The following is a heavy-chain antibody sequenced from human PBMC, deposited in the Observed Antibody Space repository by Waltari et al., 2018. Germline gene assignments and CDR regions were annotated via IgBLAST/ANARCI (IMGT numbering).Heavy chain of an antibody. Sequence: EVQLVQSGAEVKKPGESLKISCKGSGYSFSTYWIGWVRQMPGKGLEWMGIIQPGASVTRYSPSFQGQVTISGDKSINTAYRQWSSLKASDTAMYYCARANSGTYFDYWGQGTLVTVSS. V-gene: IGHV5-51*03. CDR2: IQPGASVT. CDR1: GYSFSTYW. CDR3: ARANSGTYFDY. J-gene: IGHJ4*02. D-gene: IGHD1-26*01.